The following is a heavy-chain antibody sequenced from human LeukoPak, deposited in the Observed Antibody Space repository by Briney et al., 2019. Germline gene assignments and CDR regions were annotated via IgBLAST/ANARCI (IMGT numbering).Heavy chain of an antibody. CDR2: IYYSGST. V-gene: IGHV4-59*12. CDR3: ARGVSTSPPMYYYGSGSMNYYMDV. Sequence: SETLSLTCTVSGGSISSYYWSWIRQPPGKGLEWIGYIYYSGSTNYNPSLKGRVTMSVDTSKNQFSLKLSSVTAADTAVYYCARGVSTSPPMYYYGSGSMNYYMDVWGKGTTVTISS. J-gene: IGHJ6*03. CDR1: GGSISSYY. D-gene: IGHD3-10*01.